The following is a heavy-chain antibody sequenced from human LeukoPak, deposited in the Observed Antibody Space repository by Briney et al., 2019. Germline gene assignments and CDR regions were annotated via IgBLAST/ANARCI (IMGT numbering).Heavy chain of an antibody. J-gene: IGHJ4*02. CDR2: ISSSGSTI. CDR1: GFTFSDYY. D-gene: IGHD6-13*01. CDR3: ARDEAAAGTSDY. V-gene: IGHV3-11*04. Sequence: PGGSLRLSCAASGFTFSDYYMSWIRQAPGKGLEWGSYISSSGSTIYYADSVKGRLTISRDNAKNSLYLQMNSLRAEDTAVYYCARDEAAAGTSDYWGQGTLVTVSS.